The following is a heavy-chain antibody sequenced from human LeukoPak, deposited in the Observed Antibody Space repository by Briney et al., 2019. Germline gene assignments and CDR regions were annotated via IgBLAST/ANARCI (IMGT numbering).Heavy chain of an antibody. CDR1: GGSISSYY. V-gene: IGHV4-59*01. Sequence: SETLSLTCTVSGGSISSYYWSWIREPPEKGVEWIGYIYYSGSTNYNPSLKSRVTISVDTSKNQFSLKLSSVTAADTAVYYCARAYHYDSSGYSSNWFDPWGQGTLVTVSS. CDR2: IYYSGST. J-gene: IGHJ5*02. D-gene: IGHD3-22*01. CDR3: ARAYHYDSSGYSSNWFDP.